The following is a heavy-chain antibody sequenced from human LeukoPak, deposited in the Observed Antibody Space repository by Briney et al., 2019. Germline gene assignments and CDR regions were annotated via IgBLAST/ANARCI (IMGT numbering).Heavy chain of an antibody. Sequence: GGSLRLSCAASGFTFSSYAMSWVRQAPGKGLEWVSAIIGSGGITYYADSVKGRFTISRDNSKNTLYLQINSLRAEDTAIYYCAKDQGEFDYWGQGTLVTVPS. CDR1: GFTFSSYA. CDR3: AKDQGEFDY. CDR2: IIGSGGIT. J-gene: IGHJ4*02. V-gene: IGHV3-23*01. D-gene: IGHD2-21*01.